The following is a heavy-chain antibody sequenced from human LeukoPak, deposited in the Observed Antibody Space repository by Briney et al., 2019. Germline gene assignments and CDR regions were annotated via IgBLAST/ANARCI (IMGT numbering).Heavy chain of an antibody. Sequence: QPGGSLRLSCAASGFTFSSYWMSWVRQAPGKGLKWVANIKQDGSEKYYVDSVKGRFTISRDNAKNSLYLQMNSLRAEDTAVYYCASACSSASCYSRGGYWGQGTLVTVSS. CDR1: GFTFSSYW. D-gene: IGHD2-2*01. J-gene: IGHJ4*02. CDR3: ASACSSASCYSRGGY. V-gene: IGHV3-7*01. CDR2: IKQDGSEK.